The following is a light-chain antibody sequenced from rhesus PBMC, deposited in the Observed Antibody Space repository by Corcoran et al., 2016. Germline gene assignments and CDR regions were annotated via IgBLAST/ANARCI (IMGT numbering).Light chain of an antibody. CDR1: QSLWDREDGNTY. J-gene: IGKJ4*01. CDR3: LQALEFPLT. Sequence: DIVMTQTPLSLPVTPGEPASISCRSSQSLWDREDGNTYLDWYLQKPGQAPQFLIYEVSKRASGVPDRFRGRGSETDFTLQVSRVEAEDVGLCYCLQALEFPLTFGGGTKVELK. V-gene: IGKV2-104*02. CDR2: EVS.